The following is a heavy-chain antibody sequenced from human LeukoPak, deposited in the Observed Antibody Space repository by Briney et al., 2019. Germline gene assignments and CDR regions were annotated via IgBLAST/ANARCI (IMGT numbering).Heavy chain of an antibody. CDR2: IYTSGST. CDR3: ARVEEGYGSGRRGNFYYYYMDV. J-gene: IGHJ6*03. V-gene: IGHV4-61*02. D-gene: IGHD3-10*01. Sequence: SQTLSLTCTVSGGSISSGSYYWSWIRQPAGKGLEWIGRIYTSGSTNYNPSLKSRATISVDTSKNQFSLKLSSVTAADTAVYYCARVEEGYGSGRRGNFYYYYMDVWGKGTTVTISS. CDR1: GGSISSGSYY.